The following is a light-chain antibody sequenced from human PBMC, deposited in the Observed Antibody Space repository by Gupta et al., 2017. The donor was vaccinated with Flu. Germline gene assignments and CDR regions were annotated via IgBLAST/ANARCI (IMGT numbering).Light chain of an antibody. J-gene: IGKJ5*01. V-gene: IGKV3-11*01. CDR1: QSVSSY. Sequence: EIVLTPSPATLSLSPGERATLSCRASQSVSSYLAWYQQKPGQAPRLLIYDAANRVTGIPARFSGSGAGTDVTLTISSREPEDFAVYYCQQRSNWPPITFGQGTRLEIK. CDR3: QQRSNWPPIT. CDR2: DAA.